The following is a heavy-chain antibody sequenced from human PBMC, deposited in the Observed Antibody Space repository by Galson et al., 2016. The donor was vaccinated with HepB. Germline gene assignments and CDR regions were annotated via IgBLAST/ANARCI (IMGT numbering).Heavy chain of an antibody. V-gene: IGHV3-73*01. J-gene: IGHJ4*02. CDR1: GFSFSYSG. CDR3: TRHGPGGNFDDFDY. D-gene: IGHD4-23*01. Sequence: SLRLSCAASGFSFSYSGIHWVRQASGKGLEWVARLRSKANNYETQYAASVEGRFAISRHDSKSTAYLQMNNLRAEDAAVYYCTRHGPGGNFDDFDYWGQGTLVTVSS. CDR2: LRSKANNYET.